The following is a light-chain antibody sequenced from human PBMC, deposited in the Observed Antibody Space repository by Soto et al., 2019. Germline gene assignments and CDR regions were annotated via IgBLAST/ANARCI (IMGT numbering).Light chain of an antibody. CDR1: MSDVGDYNY. Sequence: QSALTQPASVSGSPGQSITISCTGSMSDVGDYNYVSWYQQHPGKAPKLVIFDVSDRPSGVSNRFSGSKSGNTASLTISGLQAEDEADYYCSSYTSSSTRVFGTGTKLTVL. J-gene: IGLJ1*01. CDR2: DVS. V-gene: IGLV2-14*01. CDR3: SSYTSSSTRV.